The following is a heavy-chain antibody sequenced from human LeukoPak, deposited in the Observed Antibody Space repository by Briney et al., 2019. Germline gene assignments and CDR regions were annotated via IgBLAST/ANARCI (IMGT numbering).Heavy chain of an antibody. D-gene: IGHD6-6*01. Sequence: GGSLRLSCAASGLTFSSYAMHWVRQAPGKGLEWVAVISYDGSDKYYADSVKGRFTISRDNSKNTLYLQMNSLRAEDTAVYYCARNKQLDSLYYFDYWGQGTLVTVSS. V-gene: IGHV3-30-3*01. CDR3: ARNKQLDSLYYFDY. CDR1: GLTFSSYA. CDR2: ISYDGSDK. J-gene: IGHJ4*02.